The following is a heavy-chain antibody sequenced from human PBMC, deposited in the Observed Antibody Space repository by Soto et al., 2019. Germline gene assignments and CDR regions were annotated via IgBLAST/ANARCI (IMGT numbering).Heavy chain of an antibody. CDR3: ASGSYDILTGYYFEYFQH. J-gene: IGHJ1*01. D-gene: IGHD3-9*01. CDR2: ISSSSSTI. V-gene: IGHV3-48*01. Sequence: GGSLRLSCAASGFTFSSYSMNWVRQAPGKGLEWVSYISSSSSTIYYADSVKGRFTISRDNAKNSLYLQMNSLRAEDTAVYYCASGSYDILTGYYFEYFQHWGQGTLVTVSS. CDR1: GFTFSSYS.